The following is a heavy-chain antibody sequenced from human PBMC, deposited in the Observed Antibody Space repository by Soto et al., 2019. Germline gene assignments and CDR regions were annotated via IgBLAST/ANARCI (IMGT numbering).Heavy chain of an antibody. V-gene: IGHV4-61*01. Sequence: PSETLSPTCTVSGASLSSGSYFWRWIRQPPGKGLEYIGYMYYTGNTNYNPSLKSRVTISEDASKNQVSLRLTSVTAADTAVYFCAREQYNWKIWGQGTLVTVSS. J-gene: IGHJ4*02. CDR2: MYYTGNT. CDR3: AREQYNWKI. D-gene: IGHD1-20*01. CDR1: GASLSSGSYF.